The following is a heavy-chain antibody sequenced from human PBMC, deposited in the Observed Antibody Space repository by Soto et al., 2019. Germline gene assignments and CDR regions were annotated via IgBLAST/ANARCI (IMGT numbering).Heavy chain of an antibody. CDR3: ATLTLYSGYDS. CDR2: IYYSGST. J-gene: IGHJ4*02. V-gene: IGHV4-30-4*01. CDR1: GGSISSGDYY. Sequence: ASETLSLTCTVSGGSISSGDYYWSWIRQPPGKGLEWIGYIYYSGSTYYNPSLKSRVTISVDTSKNQFSLKLSSVTAADTAVYYCATLTLYSGYDSWGQGTLVTVSS. D-gene: IGHD5-12*01.